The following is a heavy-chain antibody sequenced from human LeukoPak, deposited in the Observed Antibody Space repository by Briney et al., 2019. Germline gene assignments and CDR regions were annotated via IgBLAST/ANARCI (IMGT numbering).Heavy chain of an antibody. V-gene: IGHV3-9*01. CDR3: ANDVAGHPISYYFDY. CDR1: GFTFDDYA. Sequence: SLRLSCAASGFTFDDYAMHWVRQAPGKGLEWVSGISWNSGSIGYADSVKGRFTISRDNAKNSLYLQMNSLRAEDTALYYCANDVAGHPISYYFDYWGQGTLVTVSS. J-gene: IGHJ4*02. CDR2: ISWNSGSI. D-gene: IGHD6-19*01.